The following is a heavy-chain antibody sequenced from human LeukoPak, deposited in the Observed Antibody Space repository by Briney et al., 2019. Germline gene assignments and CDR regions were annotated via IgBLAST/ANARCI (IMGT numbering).Heavy chain of an antibody. D-gene: IGHD1-26*01. CDR1: GGTFSSYA. CDR2: INPNSGGT. Sequence: ASVKVSCKASGGTFSSYAISWVRQAPGQGLEWMGWINPNSGGTNYAQKFQGRVTMTRDTSISTAYMELSRLRSDDTAVYYCARGYLHSGSYYFYWGQGTLVTVSS. CDR3: ARGYLHSGSYYFY. V-gene: IGHV1-2*02. J-gene: IGHJ4*02.